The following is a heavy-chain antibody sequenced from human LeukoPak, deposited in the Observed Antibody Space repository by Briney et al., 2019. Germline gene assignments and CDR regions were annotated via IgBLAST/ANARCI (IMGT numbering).Heavy chain of an antibody. V-gene: IGHV4-38-2*02. J-gene: IGHJ6*03. CDR1: GYSISSGYY. CDR3: AREMSSRWYPDYFYMDV. Sequence: SETLSLTCTVSGYSISSGYYWGWIRQPPGKGLEWIGSIYHSGSTYYNPSLKSRVTISVDTSKNQFSLKLSSVTAADTAVYYCAREMSSRWYPDYFYMDVWGNGTTVTISS. CDR2: IYHSGST. D-gene: IGHD6-13*01.